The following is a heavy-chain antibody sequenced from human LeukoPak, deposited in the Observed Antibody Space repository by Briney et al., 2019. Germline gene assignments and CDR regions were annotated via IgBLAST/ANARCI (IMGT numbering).Heavy chain of an antibody. CDR3: ARDGRGYYDSSGYYCYFDY. V-gene: IGHV1-2*06. Sequence: ASVKVSCKASGYTFTGYYMHWVRQAPGQGLEWMGRINPNSGGTNYAQKFQGRVTMTRDTSISTAHMELSRLRSDDTAVYYCARDGRGYYDSSGYYCYFDYWGQGTLVTVSS. CDR2: INPNSGGT. D-gene: IGHD3-22*01. J-gene: IGHJ4*02. CDR1: GYTFTGYY.